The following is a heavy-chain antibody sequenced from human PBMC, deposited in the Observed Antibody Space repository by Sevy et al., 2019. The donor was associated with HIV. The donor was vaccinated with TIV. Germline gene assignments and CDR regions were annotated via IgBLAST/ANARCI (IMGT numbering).Heavy chain of an antibody. D-gene: IGHD3-22*01. CDR2: IFRNFRGVDVT. CDR3: AGARYYSSGSFDALDI. V-gene: IGHV3-23*01. Sequence: GGSLRLSCATSGFTLTSYAMNWVRQAPGKGLEWVSTIFRNFRGVDVTYDADSVKGRFTISRDSSRNTLYLQMNSLRAEDTAVYYCAGARYYSSGSFDALDIWGQGTMVTVSS. CDR1: GFTLTSYA. J-gene: IGHJ3*02.